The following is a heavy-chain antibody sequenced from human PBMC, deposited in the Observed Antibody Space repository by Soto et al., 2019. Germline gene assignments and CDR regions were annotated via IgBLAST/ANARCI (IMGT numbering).Heavy chain of an antibody. D-gene: IGHD5-12*01. CDR3: ARVSGYDLPDY. J-gene: IGHJ4*02. V-gene: IGHV1-8*01. Sequence: ASVKVSCKASGYTFTSYDINWVRQATGQGLEWMGWMNPDNGNTDYSQKFQGRVTMTRDTSASTAYMELSSLRSEDTAVYYCARVSGYDLPDYWGQGTLVTVSA. CDR2: MNPDNGNT. CDR1: GYTFTSYD.